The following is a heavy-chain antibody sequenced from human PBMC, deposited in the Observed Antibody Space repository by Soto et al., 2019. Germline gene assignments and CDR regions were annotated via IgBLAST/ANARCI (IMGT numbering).Heavy chain of an antibody. D-gene: IGHD3-10*01. CDR3: ARAPPGPSPRWDV. J-gene: IGHJ6*02. Sequence: GESLKLSCKGSGYSFTSYWISWVRQMPGKGLEWMGRIDPSDSYTNYNPSLKSRVTLSVDRSKNQFSLNLTSVTAADTAMYYCARAPPGPSPRWDVWGQGTTVTVAS. CDR1: GYSFTSYW. CDR2: IDPSDSYT. V-gene: IGHV5-10-1*01.